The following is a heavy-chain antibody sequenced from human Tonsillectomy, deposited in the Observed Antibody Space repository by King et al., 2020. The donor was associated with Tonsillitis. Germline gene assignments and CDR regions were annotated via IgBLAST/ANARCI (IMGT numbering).Heavy chain of an antibody. V-gene: IGHV1-46*01. J-gene: IGHJ2*01. CDR1: GYTFTSYY. CDR3: ATYSPIAVASTRNVCYFDL. CDR2: INPSGGST. Sequence: QLVQSGAEVKKPGASVKVSCKASGYTFTSYYMHWVRQAPGQGLEWMGIINPSGGSTSYAQKFQGRVTMTRDTSTSTVYMELGSLRSEDTAVYYCATYSPIAVASTRNVCYFDLWGRGTLVTVSS. D-gene: IGHD6-19*01.